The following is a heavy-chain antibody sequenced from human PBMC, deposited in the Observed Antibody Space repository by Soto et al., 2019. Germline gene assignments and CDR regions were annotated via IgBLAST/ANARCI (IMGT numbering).Heavy chain of an antibody. D-gene: IGHD4-17*01. V-gene: IGHV1-8*01. CDR2: MNPNSGNT. Sequence: QVQLVQSGAEVKKPGASVKVSCKASGYTFTSYDINWVRQATGQGLEWMGWMNPNSGNTGYAQKFQGRVTMTRNTSXSXAYMELSSLRSEDTAVYYCARGGHYGDYVYYYGMDVWGQGTTVTVSS. J-gene: IGHJ6*02. CDR1: GYTFTSYD. CDR3: ARGGHYGDYVYYYGMDV.